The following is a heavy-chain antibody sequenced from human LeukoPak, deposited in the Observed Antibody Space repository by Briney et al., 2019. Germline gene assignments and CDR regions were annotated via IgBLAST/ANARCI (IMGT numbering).Heavy chain of an antibody. Sequence: ASVKVSCKASGYTFTSYGISWVRQAPGQGLEWMGWISAYNGNTNYAQKLQGRVTMTTDTSTSTAYMELRSLRSDDTAVYYCARDRRNYYGSGSYKPDYFDYWGQGTLVTVSS. D-gene: IGHD3-10*01. CDR1: GYTFTSYG. J-gene: IGHJ4*02. CDR2: ISAYNGNT. V-gene: IGHV1-18*01. CDR3: ARDRRNYYGSGSYKPDYFDY.